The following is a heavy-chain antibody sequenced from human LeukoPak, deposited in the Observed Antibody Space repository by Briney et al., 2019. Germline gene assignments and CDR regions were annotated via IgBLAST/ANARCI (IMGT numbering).Heavy chain of an antibody. J-gene: IGHJ6*02. D-gene: IGHD4-11*01. Sequence: GSLRLSCAASGFTFSYYYMSWIRQAPGKGLEWVSYIISSSSYTNYADSVKGRFTISRDNAKNSLYLQMNSLRAEDTAVYHCARAPHYSNYGPYYYGMDVWGQGTTVTVSS. V-gene: IGHV3-11*06. CDR3: ARAPHYSNYGPYYYGMDV. CDR2: IISSSSYT. CDR1: GFTFSYYY.